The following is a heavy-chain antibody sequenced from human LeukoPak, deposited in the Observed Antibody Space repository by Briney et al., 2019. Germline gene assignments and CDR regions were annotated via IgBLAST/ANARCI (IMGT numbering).Heavy chain of an antibody. CDR2: ISAYNGNT. D-gene: IGHD3-3*01. Sequence: ASVKVSCKASGYTFTSYGISWVRQAPGQGLEGMGWISAYNGNTNYAEKLQGRVTMTTDTSTSTAYMELRSLRSDDTAVYYCARELYDFWSGYYTGMAGYWGQGTLVTVSS. V-gene: IGHV1-18*01. CDR1: GYTFTSYG. J-gene: IGHJ4*02. CDR3: ARELYDFWSGYYTGMAGY.